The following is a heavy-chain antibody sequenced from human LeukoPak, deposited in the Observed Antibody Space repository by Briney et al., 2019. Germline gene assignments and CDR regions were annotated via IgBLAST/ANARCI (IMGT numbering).Heavy chain of an antibody. Sequence: GASVKVSCKASGYTFTSYGISGVRQAPGQGLEWMGWISAYNGNTNYAQKLQGRVTMTTDTSTSTAYMELRSLGSDDTAVYYCARVPREEYYDSSGVPDIWGQGTMVSVSS. CDR3: ARVPREEYYDSSGVPDI. J-gene: IGHJ3*02. V-gene: IGHV1-18*01. D-gene: IGHD3-22*01. CDR1: GYTFTSYG. CDR2: ISAYNGNT.